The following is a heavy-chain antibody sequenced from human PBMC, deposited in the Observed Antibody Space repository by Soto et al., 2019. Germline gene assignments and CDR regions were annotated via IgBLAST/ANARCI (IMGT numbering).Heavy chain of an antibody. J-gene: IGHJ3*02. CDR2: TYFRSKWYS. CDR1: GESVSSTSVT. D-gene: IGHD2-8*01. V-gene: IGHV6-1*01. Sequence: SQTPSLTCAISGESVSSTSVTWNWFRQSPSRGLEWLGRTYFRSKWYSDYAGSMKSRITINPDTSKNQFSLHLNSVTPEDTAVYYCARILTAEWAFDIWGQGTMVTVSS. CDR3: ARILTAEWAFDI.